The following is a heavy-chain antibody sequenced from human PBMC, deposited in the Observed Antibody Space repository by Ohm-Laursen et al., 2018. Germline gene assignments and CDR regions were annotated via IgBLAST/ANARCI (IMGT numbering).Heavy chain of an antibody. Sequence: GTLSLTCTVSGASTSSYYWSWIRQPPGKGLEWIGYIYYTGSTNYNPSLKSRVTISLDTSKNQFSLRLSYVTAADTAVYFCARRDITKAFNIWGQGTLVTVSS. CDR2: IYYTGST. J-gene: IGHJ3*02. CDR1: GASTSSYY. V-gene: IGHV4-59*12. CDR3: ARRDITKAFNI. D-gene: IGHD2-21*02.